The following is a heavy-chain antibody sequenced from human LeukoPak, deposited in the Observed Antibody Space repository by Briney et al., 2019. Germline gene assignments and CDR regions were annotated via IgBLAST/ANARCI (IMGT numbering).Heavy chain of an antibody. Sequence: SETLSPTCTVSGDSINSGDYYCSWIRQPAGKGLEWIGRIYTSGSTNYNPSLKTRVTISVDTSKNLFSLNLSSVTAADTAVYYCARNQGTAGGYSGYDFDYWGQGTLVTVSS. D-gene: IGHD5-12*01. J-gene: IGHJ4*02. CDR3: ARNQGTAGGYSGYDFDY. V-gene: IGHV4-61*02. CDR1: GDSINSGDYY. CDR2: IYTSGST.